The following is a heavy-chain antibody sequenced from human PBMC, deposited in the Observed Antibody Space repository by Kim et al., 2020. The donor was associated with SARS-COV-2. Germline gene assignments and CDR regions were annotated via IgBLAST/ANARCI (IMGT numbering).Heavy chain of an antibody. CDR3: ASEPFNFTVMDDHYYYNGMDV. J-gene: IGHJ6*01. CDR1: GGSITSYY. CDR2: IYYSGRN. D-gene: IGHD5-18*01. Sequence: SETLSLTCTVSGGSITSYYWSWIRQPPGKGLEWIGNIYYSGRNNYNPSFKSRVTISVDTSKNQFSLKLSSVTAADTAVYYCASEPFNFTVMDDHYYYNGMDVCGPGATVILSS. V-gene: IGHV4-59*01.